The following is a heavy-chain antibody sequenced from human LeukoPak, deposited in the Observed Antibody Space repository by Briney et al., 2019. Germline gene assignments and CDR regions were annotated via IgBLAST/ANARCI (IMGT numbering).Heavy chain of an antibody. CDR2: IYTSGST. J-gene: IGHJ4*02. D-gene: IGHD3-22*01. V-gene: IGHV4-61*02. CDR3: ASYDSRDYFDY. Sequence: QVQLQESGPGLVKPSQTLSLTCTVSGCSISSGSYYWSWIRPPAGKGLEWIGRIYTSGSTNYNPSLKSRVTISVDTPKNQFSLKLSSVTAADTAVYYCASYDSRDYFDYWGQGTLVTVSS. CDR1: GCSISSGSYY.